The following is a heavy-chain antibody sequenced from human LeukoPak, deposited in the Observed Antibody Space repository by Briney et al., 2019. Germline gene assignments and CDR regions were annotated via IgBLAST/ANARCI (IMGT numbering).Heavy chain of an antibody. CDR2: IYHSGST. D-gene: IGHD6-13*01. Sequence: TSSETLSLTCAVSGGSISSGGYSWSWIRQPPGKGLEWIGYIYHSGSTYYNPSLKSRVTISVDTSKNQFSLKLSSVTAADTAVYYCASGSPAGRIAAAEVPWGQGTLVTVSS. CDR1: GGSISSGGYS. V-gene: IGHV4-30-2*01. CDR3: ASGSPAGRIAAAEVP. J-gene: IGHJ5*02.